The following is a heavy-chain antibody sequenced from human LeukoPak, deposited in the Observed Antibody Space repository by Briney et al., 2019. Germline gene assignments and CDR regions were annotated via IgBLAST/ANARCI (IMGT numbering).Heavy chain of an antibody. V-gene: IGHV3-23*01. J-gene: IGHJ1*01. D-gene: IGHD6-19*01. Sequence: GGSLRLSCAASALTFSSYTMRWVRQAPGKGLQWVSSISAGGVSTYYADSVKGRFTISRDNFKNTLYLQVNSLRAEDTAVYYCAAAVTGTRYFQHWGQGTLVTVSS. CDR1: ALTFSSYT. CDR3: AAAVTGTRYFQH. CDR2: ISAGGVST.